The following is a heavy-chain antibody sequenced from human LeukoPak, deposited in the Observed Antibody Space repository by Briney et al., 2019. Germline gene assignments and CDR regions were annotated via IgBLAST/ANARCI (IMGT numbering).Heavy chain of an antibody. D-gene: IGHD6-19*01. CDR2: ISYDGSNK. CDR1: GFTFSSYG. Sequence: PGGSLRLSCAASGFTFSSYGMHWVRQAPGKGLEWVAVISYDGSNKYYADSVKGRFTISRDNSKNTLYLQMNSLRAEDTAVYYCAKAKPSSGWLLDYWGQGTLVTVSS. CDR3: AKAKPSSGWLLDY. V-gene: IGHV3-30*18. J-gene: IGHJ4*02.